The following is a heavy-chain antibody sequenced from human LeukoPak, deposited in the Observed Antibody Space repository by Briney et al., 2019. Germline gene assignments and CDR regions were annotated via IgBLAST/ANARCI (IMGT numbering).Heavy chain of an antibody. CDR1: GGSISSGDYY. D-gene: IGHD3-22*01. V-gene: IGHV4-30-4*08. CDR2: IYYSGST. J-gene: IGHJ4*02. CDR3: ARERAQYYYDSSGYLNRYYFDY. Sequence: SETLSLTCTVSGGSISSGDYYWSWIRQPPGKGLEWIGYIYYSGSTYYNPSLKSRVTISVDTSKNQFSLKLSSVTAADTAVYYCARERAQYYYDSSGYLNRYYFDYWGQGTLVIVSS.